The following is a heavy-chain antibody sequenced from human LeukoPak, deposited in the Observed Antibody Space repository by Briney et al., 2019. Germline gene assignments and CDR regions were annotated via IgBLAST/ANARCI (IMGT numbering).Heavy chain of an antibody. D-gene: IGHD2-15*01. CDR2: INSDGRST. V-gene: IGHV3-74*01. Sequence: GGSLRLSCAASGFTFSSSWMHWVRQAPGKGLVWVSRINSDGRSTSYADSVKGRFTISRDNAKNTLYLQMNSLRAEDTAVYYCARVRSGLHMDVWGQGTTVTVSS. CDR1: GFTFSSSW. CDR3: ARVRSGLHMDV. J-gene: IGHJ6*02.